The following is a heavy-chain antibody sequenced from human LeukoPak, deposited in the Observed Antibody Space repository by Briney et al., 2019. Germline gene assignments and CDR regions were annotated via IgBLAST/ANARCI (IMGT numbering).Heavy chain of an antibody. CDR1: GFTFSSYW. D-gene: IGHD6-19*01. CDR2: IKQDGSEK. Sequence: GGSLRLSCAASGFTFSSYWMSWVRQAPGKGLEWVANIKQDGSEKYYVDSVKGRFTISRDNSKNTLYLQTNSLRAEDTAVYYCAKGPGSSGWFIDYWGQGTLVTVSS. J-gene: IGHJ4*02. V-gene: IGHV3-7*03. CDR3: AKGPGSSGWFIDY.